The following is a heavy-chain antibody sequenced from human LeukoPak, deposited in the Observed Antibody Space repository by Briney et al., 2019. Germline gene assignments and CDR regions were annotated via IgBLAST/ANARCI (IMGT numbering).Heavy chain of an antibody. Sequence: GGSLRLSCAASGFTFSSYSMNWVRQAPGKGLEWVSSISSSSYIYYADSVKGRFTISRDNAKNSLYLQMNSLRAEDTAVYYCARDGGYCSSTSCSESGYGMDVWGQGTTVTVSS. CDR2: ISSSSYI. J-gene: IGHJ6*02. V-gene: IGHV3-21*01. D-gene: IGHD2-2*01. CDR1: GFTFSSYS. CDR3: ARDGGYCSSTSCSESGYGMDV.